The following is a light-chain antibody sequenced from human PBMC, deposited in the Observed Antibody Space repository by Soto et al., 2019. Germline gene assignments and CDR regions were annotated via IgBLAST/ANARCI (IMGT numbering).Light chain of an antibody. J-gene: IGKJ2*03. CDR3: QQYGNGNSPRYS. Sequence: ELVLTQSPGTLSLSLGDRATLSCRASQSVSSNYLAWYQQKPGQAPRLLIYGTSSRATGIPDSCSGSGSGTYFTFSISRLEPEDFAVYYCQQYGNGNSPRYSFGQGTRLEIK. CDR2: GTS. V-gene: IGKV3-20*01. CDR1: QSVSSNY.